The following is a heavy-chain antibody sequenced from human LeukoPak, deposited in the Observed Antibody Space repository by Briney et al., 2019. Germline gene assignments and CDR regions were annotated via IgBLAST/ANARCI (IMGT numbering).Heavy chain of an antibody. Sequence: GASVKVSCKASGYTFTSNYMYWVRQAPGQGLEWMGIINPSGGTTRYAQKFQGRVTMTRDTSTSTLYMVLSSLRSEDTAVYYCTRGVGVTIFGVGGQAFDIWGQGTMVTVSS. D-gene: IGHD3-3*01. CDR1: GYTFTSNY. CDR2: INPSGGTT. CDR3: TRGVGVTIFGVGGQAFDI. V-gene: IGHV1-46*03. J-gene: IGHJ3*02.